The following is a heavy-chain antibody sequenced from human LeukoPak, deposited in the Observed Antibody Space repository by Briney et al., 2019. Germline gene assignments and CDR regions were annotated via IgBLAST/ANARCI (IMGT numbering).Heavy chain of an antibody. CDR3: ARRTAMDSYFDY. CDR1: GGTFSSYA. CDR2: IIPIFGTA. Sequence: GASVKVSCKAPGGTFSSYAISWVRQAPGQGLEWMGGIIPIFGTANYAQKFQGGVTITADESTSTAYMELSSLRSEDTAVYYCARRTAMDSYFDYWGQGTLVTVSS. V-gene: IGHV1-69*13. J-gene: IGHJ4*02. D-gene: IGHD5-18*01.